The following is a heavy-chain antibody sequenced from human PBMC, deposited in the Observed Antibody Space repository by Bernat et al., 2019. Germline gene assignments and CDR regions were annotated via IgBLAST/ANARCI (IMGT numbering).Heavy chain of an antibody. CDR3: AREEACSGGSCYSGYFQH. J-gene: IGHJ1*01. V-gene: IGHV3-33*01. Sequence: QVQLVESGGGVVQPGRSLRLSCAASGFTFSSYGMHWVRQAPGKGLEWVAVIWYDGSNKYYADSVKGRFTISRDNSKNTLYLQMNSLRAEDTAVYYCAREEACSGGSCYSGYFQHLGQGTLVTVSS. CDR2: IWYDGSNK. D-gene: IGHD2-15*01. CDR1: GFTFSSYG.